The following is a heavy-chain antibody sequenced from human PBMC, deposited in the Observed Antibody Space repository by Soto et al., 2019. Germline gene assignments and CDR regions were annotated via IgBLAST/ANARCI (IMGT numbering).Heavy chain of an antibody. CDR3: ASSIN. CDR1: GFPFSSYG. J-gene: IGHJ1*01. CDR2: IWYDGSNK. V-gene: IGHV3-33*01. Sequence: GGSLILSSASSGFPFSSYGMHWVRQAPGKGLDWVAVIWYDGSNKDYADSVKGRFTISRDNSKNTLFLQMNNLRVDDTAVYYCASSINWGQGTLVTVSS.